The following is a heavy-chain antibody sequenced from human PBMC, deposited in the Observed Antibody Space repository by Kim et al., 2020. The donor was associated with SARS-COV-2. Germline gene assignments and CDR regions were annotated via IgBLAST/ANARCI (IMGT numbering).Heavy chain of an antibody. CDR1: GFTFSSYS. Sequence: GGSLRLSCAASGFTFSSYSMNWVRQAPGKGLEWVSYISSSSSTIYYADSVKGRFTISRDNAKNSLYLQMNSLRAEDTAVYYCARSGMVRGAGHLPLFYYYGVDVWGQGTTVTVSS. CDR3: ARSGMVRGAGHLPLFYYYGVDV. D-gene: IGHD3-10*01. J-gene: IGHJ6*02. CDR2: ISSSSSTI. V-gene: IGHV3-48*04.